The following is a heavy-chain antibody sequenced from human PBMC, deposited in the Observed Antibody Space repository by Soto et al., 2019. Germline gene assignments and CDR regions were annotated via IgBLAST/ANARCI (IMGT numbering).Heavy chain of an antibody. V-gene: IGHV4-59*01. D-gene: IGHD3-10*01. CDR2: IYASGAT. Sequence: ETLSLTCTVSGGSISTYYWSWIRQPPGGTLEWIGYIYASGATTYNPFLESRVTMSVDMPNNEFSLELTSLTAADTAVYYCARSHSFDGSIYHYYFDFWGQGTLVTVSS. CDR1: GGSISTYY. J-gene: IGHJ4*02. CDR3: ARSHSFDGSIYHYYFDF.